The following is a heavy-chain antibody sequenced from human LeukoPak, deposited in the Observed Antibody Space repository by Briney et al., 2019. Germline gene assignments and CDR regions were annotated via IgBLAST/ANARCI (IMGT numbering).Heavy chain of an antibody. D-gene: IGHD3-10*01. CDR3: ARDANPFTMIRGVFDY. CDR2: IILIFGTA. J-gene: IGHJ4*02. V-gene: IGHV1-69*01. Sequence: SVKVSCKASGGTFSSYAISWVRQAPGQGLEWMGGIILIFGTANYAQKFQGRVTITADESTSTAYMELSSLRSEDTAVYYCARDANPFTMIRGVFDYWGQGTLVTVSS. CDR1: GGTFSSYA.